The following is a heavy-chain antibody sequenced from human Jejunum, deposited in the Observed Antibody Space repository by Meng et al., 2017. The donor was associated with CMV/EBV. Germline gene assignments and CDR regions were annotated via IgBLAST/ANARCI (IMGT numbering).Heavy chain of an antibody. CDR3: ARRSGHCTGSCYEDY. V-gene: IGHV3-20*01. J-gene: IGHJ4*02. D-gene: IGHD2-8*02. CDR2: VNENGRST. CDR1: GFPFGDYG. Sequence: GFPFGDYGMIWVRQAQGKGLEWVSGVNENGRSTAYADSVKGRFTISRDNAKNSLFLQMNSLRDEDTALYHCARRSGHCTGSCYEDYWGQGTLVTVSS.